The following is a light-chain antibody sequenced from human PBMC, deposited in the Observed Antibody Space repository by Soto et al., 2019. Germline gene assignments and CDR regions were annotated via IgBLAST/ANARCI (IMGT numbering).Light chain of an antibody. V-gene: IGLV2-14*01. J-gene: IGLJ1*01. Sequence: QSVLTQPASVSGSPGQSITISCTGTNSGVGGYNYVSWYQQHPGKAPKLMIYDVSNRPSGVSNRFSGYKSGNTASLTISGLQAEDDADYYCSSYTSSSTLSYVFGTGTKLTVL. CDR2: DVS. CDR3: SSYTSSSTLSYV. CDR1: NSGVGGYNY.